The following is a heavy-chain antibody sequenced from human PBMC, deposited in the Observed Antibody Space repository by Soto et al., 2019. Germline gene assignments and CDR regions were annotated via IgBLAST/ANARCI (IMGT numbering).Heavy chain of an antibody. J-gene: IGHJ4*02. CDR3: AGGGLRYFDWLGN. CDR2: IYYSGST. D-gene: IGHD3-9*01. CDR1: GGSISSYY. Sequence: QVQLQESGPGLVKPSETLSLTCTVSGGSISSYYWSWIRQPPGKGLEWIGYIYYSGSTNYNPSLKSRVTISVDTSKNQFSLKLSSVTAADTAVYYCAGGGLRYFDWLGNWGQGTLGTVSS. V-gene: IGHV4-59*01.